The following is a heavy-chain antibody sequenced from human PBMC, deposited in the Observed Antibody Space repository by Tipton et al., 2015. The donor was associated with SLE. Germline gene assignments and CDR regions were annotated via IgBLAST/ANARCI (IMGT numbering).Heavy chain of an antibody. CDR3: ARPGDYDY. V-gene: IGHV4-39*01. D-gene: IGHD3-10*01. CDR2: IYYSGST. J-gene: IGHJ4*02. Sequence: LRLSCTVSGGSISSSSYYWGWIRQPPGKGLEWIGSIYYSGSTYYNPSLKSRVTISVDTSKNQFSLKLSSVTAADTALYYCARPGDYDYWGQGTLVTVSS. CDR1: GGSISSSSYY.